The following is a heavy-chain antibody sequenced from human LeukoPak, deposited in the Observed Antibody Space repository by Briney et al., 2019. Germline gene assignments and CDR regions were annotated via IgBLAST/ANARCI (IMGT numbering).Heavy chain of an antibody. CDR1: GGSFSGYY. CDR3: ARARILTGYYIYYMDV. CDR2: IHYSGST. D-gene: IGHD3-9*01. J-gene: IGHJ6*03. V-gene: IGHV4-59*01. Sequence: SETLSLTCAVYGGSFSGYYWSWIRQPPGKGLEWIGYIHYSGSTKYNLSLSGRVTISVDTSTKQFSLKLSSVTAADTAVYYCARARILTGYYIYYMDVWGKGTTVTISS.